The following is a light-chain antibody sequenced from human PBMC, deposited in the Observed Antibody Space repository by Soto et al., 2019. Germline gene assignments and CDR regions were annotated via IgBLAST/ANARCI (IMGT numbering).Light chain of an antibody. CDR2: DAS. CDR1: QSISNW. Sequence: DIQMTQSPSTLSASIGDRVTITCRASQSISNWLAWYQQRPGKAPKVLIYDASSLESGVPSRFSGSGSGTEFTLTISCLQPDDFATYYCHQYNTYPFTFGPGTKVDFK. CDR3: HQYNTYPFT. J-gene: IGKJ3*01. V-gene: IGKV1-5*01.